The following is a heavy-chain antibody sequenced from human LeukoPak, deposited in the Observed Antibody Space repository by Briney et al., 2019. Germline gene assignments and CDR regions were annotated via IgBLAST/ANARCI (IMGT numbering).Heavy chain of an antibody. CDR2: IYYSGST. Sequence: SETLSLTCTVSGGSISSYYWSWIRQPPGKGLEWIGYIYYSGSTNYNPSLKSRVTISVDTSKNQFSLKLSSVTAADTAVYYCARELAAAETGYFDYWGQGTLVTVSS. CDR3: ARELAAAETGYFDY. CDR1: GGSISSYY. V-gene: IGHV4-59*01. J-gene: IGHJ4*02. D-gene: IGHD6-13*01.